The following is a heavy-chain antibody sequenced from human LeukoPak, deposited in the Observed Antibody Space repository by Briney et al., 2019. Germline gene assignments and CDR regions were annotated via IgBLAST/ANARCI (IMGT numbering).Heavy chain of an antibody. D-gene: IGHD3-22*01. J-gene: IGHJ4*02. V-gene: IGHV4-39*01. CDR2: IYYSGSI. CDR3: ATFAGGNYYDSSG. Sequence: SETLSLTCTVSGGSISSSSYYWGWIRQPPGRGLEWIVSIYYSGSIYDNPSLKSRVTISVHTSKNQFSLKLSSVTAADTAVYYCATFAGGNYYDSSGWGQGTLVTVSS. CDR1: GGSISSSSYY.